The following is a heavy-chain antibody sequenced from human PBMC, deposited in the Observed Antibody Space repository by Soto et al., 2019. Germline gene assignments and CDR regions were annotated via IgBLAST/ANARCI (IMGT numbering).Heavy chain of an antibody. D-gene: IGHD5-12*01. Sequence: QVQLVQSGAEVKMPGASVKVSCTASGYTFTSYDINWVRQATGQGLEWMGWMNPNSGNSGSAQKFQGRVTMTRDTSRSTAYMELSGLRSEDTAMYYCATTASGYSHSYYYSMDVWGEGTTVTVSS. CDR1: GYTFTSYD. J-gene: IGHJ6*03. V-gene: IGHV1-8*01. CDR3: ATTASGYSHSYYYSMDV. CDR2: MNPNSGNS.